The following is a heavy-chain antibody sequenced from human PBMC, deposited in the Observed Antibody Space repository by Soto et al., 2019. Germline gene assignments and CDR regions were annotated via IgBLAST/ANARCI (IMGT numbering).Heavy chain of an antibody. V-gene: IGHV3-23*01. CDR2: ISGGGDTT. J-gene: IGHJ4*02. Sequence: EVQLLESGGGLVQPGGSLRLSCAASGFTFNNYAMTWVCKAPGRGLEWVSAISGGGDTTSYADSVKGRFTVSRDGSKNTLYLQMRSLRAEDTALYYCAKGRGGSGSLTPRVDFWGQGTLVTVSS. CDR1: GFTFNNYA. CDR3: AKGRGGSGSLTPRVDF. D-gene: IGHD3-10*01.